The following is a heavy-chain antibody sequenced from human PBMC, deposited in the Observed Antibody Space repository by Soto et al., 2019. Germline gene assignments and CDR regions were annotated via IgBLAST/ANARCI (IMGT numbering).Heavy chain of an antibody. CDR1: GFTFGDYA. CDR2: IRSKAYGGTT. D-gene: IGHD2-2*02. Sequence: PGGSLRLSCTASGFTFGDYAMSWFRQAPGKGLEWVGFIRSKAYGGTTEYAASVKGRFTISRDDSKSIAYLQMNSLKTEDTAVYYCTSQYCSSTSCYTRGYNWFDPWGQGTLVTVSS. J-gene: IGHJ5*02. CDR3: TSQYCSSTSCYTRGYNWFDP. V-gene: IGHV3-49*03.